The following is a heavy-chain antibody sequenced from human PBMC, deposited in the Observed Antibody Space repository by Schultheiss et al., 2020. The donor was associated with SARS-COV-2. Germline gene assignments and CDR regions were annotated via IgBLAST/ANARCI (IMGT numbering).Heavy chain of an antibody. J-gene: IGHJ3*02. D-gene: IGHD2/OR15-2a*01. Sequence: SETLSLTCAVSGGSISSSNWWSWVRQPPGKGLEWIGEIYHSGSTNYNPSLKSRVTISVDTSKNQFSLKVTSVTAPDTAVYYCARGDFADAFDIWGQGTMVTVSS. CDR2: IYHSGST. V-gene: IGHV4-4*02. CDR1: GGSISSSNW. CDR3: ARGDFADAFDI.